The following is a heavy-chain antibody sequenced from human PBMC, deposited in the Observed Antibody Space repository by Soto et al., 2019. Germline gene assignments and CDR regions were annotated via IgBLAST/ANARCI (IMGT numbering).Heavy chain of an antibody. CDR3: AREYSSSCHDY. D-gene: IGHD6-13*01. J-gene: IGHJ4*02. CDR2: ISAYNGNT. Sequence: QVQLVQSGAEVKKPGASVKVSCKASGYTFTSYGISWVRQAPGQGLEWMGWISAYNGNTNYAQKLQGRVTMTTYTTASSAYMALRSLRSDETGVYLCAREYSSSCHDYWGQGPPVTVSS. V-gene: IGHV1-18*01. CDR1: GYTFTSYG.